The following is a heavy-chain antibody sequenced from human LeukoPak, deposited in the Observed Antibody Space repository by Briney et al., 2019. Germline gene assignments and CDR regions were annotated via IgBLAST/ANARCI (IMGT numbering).Heavy chain of an antibody. CDR1: GFTFSSYA. Sequence: GGSLRLSCAASGFTFSSYAMSWVRQAPGKGLEWVSIISGSGASTYYAESVKGRFTISRDNSKNTLYLQMNSLRAEDTAVYHCTSGSSSYWGQGTLVTVSS. V-gene: IGHV3-23*01. CDR3: TSGSSSY. J-gene: IGHJ4*02. D-gene: IGHD1-26*01. CDR2: ISGSGAST.